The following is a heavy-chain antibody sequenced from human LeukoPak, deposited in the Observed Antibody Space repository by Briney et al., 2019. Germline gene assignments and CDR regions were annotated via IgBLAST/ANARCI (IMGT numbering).Heavy chain of an antibody. V-gene: IGHV3-30-3*01. CDR2: ISYDGSNK. Sequence: GGSLRLSCAASGFTFSSYAMHWVRQAPGKGLEWVAVISYDGSNKYYADSVKGRFTISRDNSKNTLYLQMNSLRAEDTAVYYCASDLWSSGWYTLGNYWGQGTLVTVSS. CDR1: GFTFSSYA. CDR3: ASDLWSSGWYTLGNY. J-gene: IGHJ4*02. D-gene: IGHD6-19*01.